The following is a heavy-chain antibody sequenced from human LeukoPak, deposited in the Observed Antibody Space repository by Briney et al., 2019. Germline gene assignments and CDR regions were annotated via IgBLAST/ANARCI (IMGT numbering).Heavy chain of an antibody. CDR2: INHSGST. J-gene: IGHJ5*02. CDR1: GGSFSGYY. Sequence: PSETLSLTCAVYGGSFSGYYWSWIRQPPGKGLEWIGEINHSGSTNYNPSLKSRVTISVDTSKNQFSLKLSSVTAADTAVYYCARGERRITMIVVVTGLRGGTRGYNWFDPWGQGTLVTVSS. D-gene: IGHD3-22*01. CDR3: ARGERRITMIVVVTGLRGGTRGYNWFDP. V-gene: IGHV4-34*01.